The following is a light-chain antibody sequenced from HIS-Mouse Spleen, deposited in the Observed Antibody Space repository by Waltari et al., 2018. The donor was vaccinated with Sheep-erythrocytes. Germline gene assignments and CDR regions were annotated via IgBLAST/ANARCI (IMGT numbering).Light chain of an antibody. CDR1: QSVSSSY. V-gene: IGKV3-20*01. CDR3: QQYGSSPKT. CDR2: GAS. J-gene: IGKJ3*01. Sequence: EIVLTQSPGTLSLSPGERATLSCRASQSVSSSYLARYQQKPGQAPRLLIYGASSRATGIPDRFSGSGSGTDFTLTSRLEPEDFAVYYCQQYGSSPKTFGPGTKVDIK.